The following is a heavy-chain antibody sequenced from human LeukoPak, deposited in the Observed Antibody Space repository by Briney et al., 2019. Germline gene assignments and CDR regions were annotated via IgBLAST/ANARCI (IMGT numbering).Heavy chain of an antibody. J-gene: IGHJ4*02. Sequence: GGSLRLSCSASGFTLRTYAMNWVRQAPGKGLEWVSSISSSSSYIYYADSVKGRFTISRDNAKNSLYLQMNSLRAEDTAVYYCARVEFRDGYNQWGQGTLVTVSS. V-gene: IGHV3-21*01. CDR3: ARVEFRDGYNQ. D-gene: IGHD5-24*01. CDR1: GFTLRTYA. CDR2: ISSSSSYI.